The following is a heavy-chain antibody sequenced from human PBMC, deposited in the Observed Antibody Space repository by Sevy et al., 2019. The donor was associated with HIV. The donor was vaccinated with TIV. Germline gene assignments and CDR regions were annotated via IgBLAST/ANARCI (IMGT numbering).Heavy chain of an antibody. D-gene: IGHD6-13*01. CDR1: GGSISSNSYY. CDR3: ARQEGVGSWSERRFDP. CDR2: IYYNGGT. Sequence: SETLSLTCSVSGGSISSNSYYWAWIRQPPGKGLEWIGSIYYNGGTYYNPFLKSRVSISVDTSNNHFSLKLSSVTAADTAVYYCARQEGVGSWSERRFDPWGQGTLVTVSS. J-gene: IGHJ5*02. V-gene: IGHV4-39*01.